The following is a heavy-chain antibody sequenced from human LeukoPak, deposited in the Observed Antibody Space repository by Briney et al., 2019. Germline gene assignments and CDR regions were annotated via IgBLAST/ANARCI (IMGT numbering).Heavy chain of an antibody. D-gene: IGHD3-10*01. CDR2: ISYDGSNK. CDR1: GFTFSSYG. Sequence: GRSLRLSCAASGFTFSSYGMHWVRQAPGKGLEWVAVISYDGSNKYYAYSVKGRFTISRDNSKNTLYLQMNSLRAEDTAVYYCAKDSLITMVRGVVVNYYGMDVWGKGTTVTVSS. J-gene: IGHJ6*04. V-gene: IGHV3-30*18. CDR3: AKDSLITMVRGVVVNYYGMDV.